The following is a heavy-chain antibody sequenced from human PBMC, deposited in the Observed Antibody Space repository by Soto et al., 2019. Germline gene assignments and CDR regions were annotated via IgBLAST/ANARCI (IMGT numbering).Heavy chain of an antibody. V-gene: IGHV3-23*01. CDR2: ISGSGGST. J-gene: IGHJ3*02. CDR3: AKDAVTMLMVVGVEAFDT. CDR1: GFTFSSYA. D-gene: IGHD3-16*01. Sequence: EVQLLESGGGLVQPGGSLRLSCAASGFTFSSYAMSWVRQAPGKGLEWVSAISGSGGSTYYADSVKGRFTIPRDDSKNTLYLHINSLHAYDAAVYYCAKDAVTMLMVVGVEAFDTWGHGTMVTVSS.